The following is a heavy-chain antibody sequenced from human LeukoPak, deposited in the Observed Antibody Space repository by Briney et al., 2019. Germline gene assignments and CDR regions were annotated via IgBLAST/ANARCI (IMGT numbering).Heavy chain of an antibody. Sequence: ASVKVSCKASGYTFTGYSMHWVRQAPGQGLEWMGWINPNSGGTNYAQKFQGWVTMTRDTSISTAYMELSRLRSDDTAVYYCARDGYPHMREPGDSPFDYWGQGTLVTVSS. CDR1: GYTFTGYS. CDR3: ARDGYPHMREPGDSPFDY. CDR2: INPNSGGT. D-gene: IGHD5-18*01. J-gene: IGHJ4*02. V-gene: IGHV1-2*04.